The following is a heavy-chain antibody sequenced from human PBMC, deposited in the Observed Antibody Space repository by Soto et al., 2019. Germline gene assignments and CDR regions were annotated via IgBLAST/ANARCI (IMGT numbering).Heavy chain of an antibody. CDR3: TTGPNLRPLAAFDI. CDR1: GFTNAW. V-gene: IGHV3-15*01. J-gene: IGHJ3*02. Sequence: GGSLRLSCAASGFTNAWMTWVRQGPGKGPEWVGRIKSKSDGGTIDYAAPVKGRFTLSRDDSKNTLYLQMNSLKTEDTAVYYCTTGPNLRPLAAFDIWGQGTVVTVSS. CDR2: IKSKSDGGTI.